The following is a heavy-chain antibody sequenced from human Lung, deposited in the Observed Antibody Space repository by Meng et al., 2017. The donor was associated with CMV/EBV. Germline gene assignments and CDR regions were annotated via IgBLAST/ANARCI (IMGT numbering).Heavy chain of an antibody. Sequence: STYTFNGYYMHWVRQAPGQRLEWMGWINPNSDDTNYAQKFQGRVIMTRDTSISTAYMELSRLTSDDTAVYYCAREGRRSGYDNWFDPWGQGTLVTVSS. CDR2: INPNSDDT. V-gene: IGHV1-2*02. J-gene: IGHJ5*02. CDR1: TYTFNGYY. D-gene: IGHD3-22*01. CDR3: AREGRRSGYDNWFDP.